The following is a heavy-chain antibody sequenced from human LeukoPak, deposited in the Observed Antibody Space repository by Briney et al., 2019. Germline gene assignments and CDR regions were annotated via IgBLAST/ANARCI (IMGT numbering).Heavy chain of an antibody. CDR3: ARGHDYYYMDV. CDR1: GFTFSSYS. J-gene: IGHJ6*03. Sequence: PGESLRLSCAASGFTFSSYSMNWVRQAPGKGLEWVSSISSSSSYIYYADSVKGRFTISRDNAKNSLYLQMNSPRAEDTAVYYCARGHDYYYMDVWGKGTTVTVSS. CDR2: ISSSSSYI. V-gene: IGHV3-21*01.